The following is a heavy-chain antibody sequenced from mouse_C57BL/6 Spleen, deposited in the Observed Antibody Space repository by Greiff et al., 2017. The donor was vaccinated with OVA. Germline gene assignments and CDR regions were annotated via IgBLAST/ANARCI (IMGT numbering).Heavy chain of an antibody. J-gene: IGHJ2*01. CDR2: IRNKANGYTT. CDR3: ASSNYYFDY. V-gene: IGHV7-3*01. CDR1: GFTFTDYY. Sequence: EVHLVESGGGLVQPGGSLSLSCAASGFTFTDYYMSWVRQPPGQALEWLGFIRNKANGYTTEYSASVKGRFTISRDNSQSILYLQMNALRDDDGATYYCASSNYYFDYWGQGTTLTVSS.